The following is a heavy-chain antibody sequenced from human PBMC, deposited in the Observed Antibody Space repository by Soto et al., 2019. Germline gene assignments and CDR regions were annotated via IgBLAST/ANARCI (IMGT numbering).Heavy chain of an antibody. CDR1: GFTFSSYG. CDR3: ATARGSGSQPFDY. V-gene: IGHV3-33*01. CDR2: IWYDGSNK. J-gene: IGHJ4*02. D-gene: IGHD3-10*01. Sequence: QVQLVESGGGVVQPGRSLRLSCAASGFTFSSYGMHWVRQAPGKGLEWVAVIWYDGSNKYYADSVKGRFTISRDNSKNTLYLQMNSLRAEDTAVYYCATARGSGSQPFDYWGQGTLVIVSS.